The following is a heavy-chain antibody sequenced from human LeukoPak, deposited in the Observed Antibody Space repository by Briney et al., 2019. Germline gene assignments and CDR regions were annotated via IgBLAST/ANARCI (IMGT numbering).Heavy chain of an antibody. Sequence: GGSLRLSCAGSGFVFNNYAMHWVRQPPGKGLEWVSGISWNSGSIGYADSVKGRFTISRDNAKNSLYLQMNSLRVEDTAFYYCAKDNRRHYTSGPNPDSLHWGQGALVTVSS. D-gene: IGHD6-19*01. V-gene: IGHV3-9*01. J-gene: IGHJ4*02. CDR1: GFVFNNYA. CDR2: ISWNSGSI. CDR3: AKDNRRHYTSGPNPDSLH.